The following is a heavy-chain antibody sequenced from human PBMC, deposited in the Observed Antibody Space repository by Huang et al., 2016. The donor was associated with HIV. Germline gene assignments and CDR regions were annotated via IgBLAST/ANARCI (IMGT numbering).Heavy chain of an antibody. CDR1: GGYFRNYF. D-gene: IGHD3-9*01. CDR3: ARVEINTLTGYFSSFDN. V-gene: IGHV4-34*01. J-gene: IGHJ4*02. CDR2: INQSGRT. Sequence: QVHLQQWGAGLLKPSEALSLTCAVYGGYFRNYFWSWVRPPPGKGLEVIGAINQSGRTSYRPSLKSRVTISVDTSKNQFSMTLSSVTSADTAVYYCARVEINTLTGYFSSFDNWGQGTLVTVSS.